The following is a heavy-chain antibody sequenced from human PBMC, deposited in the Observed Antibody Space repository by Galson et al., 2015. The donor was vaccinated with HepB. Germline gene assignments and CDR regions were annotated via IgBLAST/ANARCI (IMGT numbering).Heavy chain of an antibody. Sequence: SETLSLTCTVSCGSISRNSYYWGWIRQPPGKELEWIGSIYSSGSTYYNPSLKSRVTISVVTSKNTFSLKLRSVSAADTAVYYCVRRPGYYDNWGQGILVTVSS. J-gene: IGHJ4*02. CDR2: IYSSGST. V-gene: IGHV4-39*01. D-gene: IGHD1-1*01. CDR3: VRRPGYYDN. CDR1: CGSISRNSYY.